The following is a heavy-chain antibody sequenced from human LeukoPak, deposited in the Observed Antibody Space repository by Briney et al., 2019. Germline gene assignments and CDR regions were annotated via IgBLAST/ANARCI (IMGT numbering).Heavy chain of an antibody. V-gene: IGHV1-24*01. CDR1: GYTLTELS. CDR3: ATSYFDILTGYRPLAY. Sequence: ASVTVSCKVSGYTLTELSMHWVRQAPGKGLEWMGGFDPENGETVYAQKFQGRVSMTEDTSTDTAYMELSSLRSEDTAMYYCATSYFDILTGYRPLAYWGQGTLVTVSS. J-gene: IGHJ4*02. CDR2: FDPENGET. D-gene: IGHD3-9*01.